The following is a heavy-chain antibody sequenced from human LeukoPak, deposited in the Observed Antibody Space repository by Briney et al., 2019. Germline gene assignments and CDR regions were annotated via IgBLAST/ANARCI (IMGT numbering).Heavy chain of an antibody. CDR2: IYHTGST. Sequence: PSETLSLTCGVSGYSISRGYYWAWIRQPPGKGLEWIGTIYHTGSTHYNPSLKSRVTISVDTSKNQFFLRLSSVTATDTAVYYCATNRSITLVRGGHGTEKNNLFDPWGQGTLVTVSS. J-gene: IGHJ5*02. CDR1: GYSISRGYY. CDR3: ATNRSITLVRGGHGTEKNNLFDP. V-gene: IGHV4-38-2*01. D-gene: IGHD3-10*01.